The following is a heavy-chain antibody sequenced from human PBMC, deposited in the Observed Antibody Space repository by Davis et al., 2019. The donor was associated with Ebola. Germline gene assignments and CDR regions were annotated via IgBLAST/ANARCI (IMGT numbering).Heavy chain of an antibody. CDR2: INHSGST. V-gene: IGHV4-34*01. Sequence: SETLSLTCAVYGGSFSGYYWSWIRQPPGKGLEWSGEINHSGSTNYNPSLKSRVTISVDTSKNQFSLKLSSVTAADTAVYYCARHRGRVRYYGMDVWGQGTTVTVSS. J-gene: IGHJ6*02. D-gene: IGHD1-1*01. CDR3: ARHRGRVRYYGMDV. CDR1: GGSFSGYY.